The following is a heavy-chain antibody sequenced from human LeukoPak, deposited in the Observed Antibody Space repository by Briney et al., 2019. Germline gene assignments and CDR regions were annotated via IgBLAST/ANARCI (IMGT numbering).Heavy chain of an antibody. V-gene: IGHV4-59*12. D-gene: IGHD2-8*01. CDR3: ASFGVFQYLDY. Sequence: PSETLSLTCTVSGGPIRNYYWSWIRQSPGKGLEWIGYIYYSGTTSYNPSFKSRVTISVDTSKNQFSLKLRSVTAADTAVYYCASFGVFQYLDYWGQGTLVTVSS. J-gene: IGHJ4*02. CDR2: IYYSGTT. CDR1: GGPIRNYY.